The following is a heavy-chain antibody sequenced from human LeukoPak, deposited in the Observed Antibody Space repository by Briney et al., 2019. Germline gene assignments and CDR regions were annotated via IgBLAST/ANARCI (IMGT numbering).Heavy chain of an antibody. J-gene: IGHJ4*02. CDR1: GGPISSSSYY. Sequence: SETLSLTCTVSGGPISSSSYYWGWIRQPPGKGLEWIGSIYYSGSTYYSPSLKSRVTISVDTSKKQFSLKLSSMTAADTAVYYCARQSVLAVGPTPYFDYWGRGTLVTVSS. V-gene: IGHV4-39*01. D-gene: IGHD4-23*01. CDR2: IYYSGST. CDR3: ARQSVLAVGPTPYFDY.